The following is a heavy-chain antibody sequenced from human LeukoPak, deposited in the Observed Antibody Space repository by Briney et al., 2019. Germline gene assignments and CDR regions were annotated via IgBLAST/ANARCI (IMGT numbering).Heavy chain of an antibody. D-gene: IGHD6-13*01. CDR2: IRYDGSNK. V-gene: IGHV3-30*02. Sequence: QPGGSLRLSCAASGFTFSSYGMHWVRQAPGKGLEWVAFIRYDGSNKYYADSVKGRFTISRDNSKNTLYLQMNSLRAEDTAFYYCVKAPASTVANVGYVSSSTSGYFDYWGQGTLVTVSS. J-gene: IGHJ4*02. CDR3: VKAPASTVANVGYVSSSTSGYFDY. CDR1: GFTFSSYG.